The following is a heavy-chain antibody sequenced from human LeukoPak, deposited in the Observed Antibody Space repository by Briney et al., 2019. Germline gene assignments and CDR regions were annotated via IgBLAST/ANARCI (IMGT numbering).Heavy chain of an antibody. CDR3: AKDPGGGSGWPIAIDF. CDR1: GFTFSSYG. J-gene: IGHJ4*02. CDR2: ISWDGNKE. Sequence: GGSLRLSCAASGFTFSSYGVHWVRQAPGKGLEWVALISWDGNKEYYVDSVKGRFTISRDNSKKTLYLQMNSLRAEDTAVYYCAKDPGGGSGWPIAIDFWGQGTLVTVSS. V-gene: IGHV3-30*18. D-gene: IGHD6-19*01.